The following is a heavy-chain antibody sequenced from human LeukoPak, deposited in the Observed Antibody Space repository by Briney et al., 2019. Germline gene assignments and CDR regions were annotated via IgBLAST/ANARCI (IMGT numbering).Heavy chain of an antibody. CDR3: ARRYGDFDY. V-gene: IGHV4-34*01. D-gene: IGHD4/OR15-4a*01. CDR1: GGSFSGYY. Sequence: SETLSLTCAVYGGSFSGYYWSWIRQPPGKGLEWIGEINHSGSTNYNPSLKSRVTISVDTSKNQFSLKLSSVTAADTAVYYCARRYGDFDYWGQGTLVTVSS. J-gene: IGHJ4*02. CDR2: INHSGST.